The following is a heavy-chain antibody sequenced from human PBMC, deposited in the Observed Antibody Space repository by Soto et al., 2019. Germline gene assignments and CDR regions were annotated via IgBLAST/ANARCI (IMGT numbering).Heavy chain of an antibody. Sequence: SETLSLTCAVYGGSFSGYYWSWIRQPPGKGLEWIGEINHSGSTNYNPSLKSRVTISVDTSKNQFSLKLSSVTAADTAVYYCARGVVPSYDRSGYHSPWSPGTLVTVSS. V-gene: IGHV4-34*01. J-gene: IGHJ5*02. CDR3: ARGVVPSYDRSGYHSP. CDR1: GGSFSGYY. D-gene: IGHD3-22*01. CDR2: INHSGST.